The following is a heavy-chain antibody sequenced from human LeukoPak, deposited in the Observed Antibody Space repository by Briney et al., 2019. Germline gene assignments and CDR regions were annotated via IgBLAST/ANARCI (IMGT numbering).Heavy chain of an antibody. CDR2: INHSGST. CDR1: GGSFSGYY. D-gene: IGHD2-15*01. Sequence: PSETLSLTCAVYGGSFSGYYWSWIRQPPGKGLEWIGEINHSGSTNYNPSLKSRVTISVDRSKNQFSLKLSSVTAADTAVYYCARGAQGYCSGGSCYSKNWFDPWGQGTLVTVSS. V-gene: IGHV4-34*01. CDR3: ARGAQGYCSGGSCYSKNWFDP. J-gene: IGHJ5*02.